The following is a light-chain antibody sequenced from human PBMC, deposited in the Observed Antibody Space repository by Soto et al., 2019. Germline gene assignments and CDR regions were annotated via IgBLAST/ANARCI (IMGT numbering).Light chain of an antibody. J-gene: IGLJ2*01. CDR2: EVT. CDR1: SSDVGGYNY. Sequence: QSVLTQPPSASGSHGQSVTISCTGTSSDVGGYNYVSWHQQHPGKAPKVMIYEVTKRPPGVPDRFSGSKSGNTASLTVSGLQAEDEADYYCSSFAGGGNPVLLGGGTKVTVL. CDR3: SSFAGGGNPVL. V-gene: IGLV2-8*01.